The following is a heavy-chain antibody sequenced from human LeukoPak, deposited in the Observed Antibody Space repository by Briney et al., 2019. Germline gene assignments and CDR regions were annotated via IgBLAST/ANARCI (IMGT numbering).Heavy chain of an antibody. CDR1: GGSISSYY. J-gene: IGHJ4*02. Sequence: SETLSLTCTVSGGSISSYYWSWIRQPPGKGLEWIGYIYYSGSTNHNPSLKSRVTISVDTSKNQFSLKLSSVTAADTAVYYCARESSGYSYGGIDYWGQGTLVTVSS. V-gene: IGHV4-59*01. D-gene: IGHD5-18*01. CDR2: IYYSGST. CDR3: ARESSGYSYGGIDY.